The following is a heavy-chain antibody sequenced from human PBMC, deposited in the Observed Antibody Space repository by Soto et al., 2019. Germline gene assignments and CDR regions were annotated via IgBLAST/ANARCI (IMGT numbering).Heavy chain of an antibody. J-gene: IGHJ4*02. D-gene: IGHD1-26*01. Sequence: PSETLSLTCAFSGYSIISSNWWVWIRQPPGKGLEWIGYIYYSGTTYYNPSLKSRVTMSVDTSKNQFSLKLTSVTAVDTAVYYCARREIQGPIDFWGQGTLVTVSS. CDR3: ARREIQGPIDF. CDR2: IYYSGTT. V-gene: IGHV4-28*01. CDR1: GYSIISSNW.